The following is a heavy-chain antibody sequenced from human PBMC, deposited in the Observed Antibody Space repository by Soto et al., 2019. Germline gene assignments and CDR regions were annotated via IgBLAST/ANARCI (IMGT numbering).Heavy chain of an antibody. CDR1: GFNFSTYT. V-gene: IGHV3-21*06. CDR3: ARDRCSGGSCYRTYAFDI. CDR2: ISSSDRYI. J-gene: IGHJ3*02. Sequence: GGSLRLSCAASGFNFSTYTMDWVRQAPGKGLEWVSSISSSDRYIYYADSVKGRFTISRDDAKNSLYLQMNSLRAEDTAVYYCARDRCSGGSCYRTYAFDIWGQGTLVTVSS. D-gene: IGHD2-15*01.